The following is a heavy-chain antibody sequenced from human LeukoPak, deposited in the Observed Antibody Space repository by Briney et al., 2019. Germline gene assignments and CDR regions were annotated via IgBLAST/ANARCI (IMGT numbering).Heavy chain of an antibody. J-gene: IGHJ4*02. CDR2: ISWNSGSI. Sequence: PGRSLRLSCAASGFTFDDYAMHWVRQAPGKGLEWVSGISWNSGSIGYADSVKGRFTISRDIAKNSLYLQMNSLRAEDTAVYYCALTDGSGSYWLYWGQGTLVTVST. V-gene: IGHV3-9*01. D-gene: IGHD3-10*01. CDR1: GFTFDDYA. CDR3: ALTDGSGSYWLY.